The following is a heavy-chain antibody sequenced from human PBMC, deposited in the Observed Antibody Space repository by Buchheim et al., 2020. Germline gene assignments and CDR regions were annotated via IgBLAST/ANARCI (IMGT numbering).Heavy chain of an antibody. J-gene: IGHJ5*02. V-gene: IGHV4-31*03. Sequence: QVQLQESGPGLVKPSQTLSLTCTVSGVSISSGGYYWSWIRQHPGKGLEWIGHIYSSGSAYYNPSLESRGTISVEPPKTQFSLKVNSVTAADTAVYYCARGRGTIFGVFITWGQGTL. CDR3: ARGRGTIFGVFIT. CDR1: GVSISSGGYY. CDR2: IYSSGSA. D-gene: IGHD3-3*01.